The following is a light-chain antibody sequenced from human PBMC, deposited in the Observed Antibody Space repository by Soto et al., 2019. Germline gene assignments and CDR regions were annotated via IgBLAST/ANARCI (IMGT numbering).Light chain of an antibody. CDR1: QTVRNNY. J-gene: IGKJ1*01. V-gene: IGKV3-20*01. CDR2: DAS. CDR3: QQYRPSPRWT. Sequence: ELVLTNPPKTLPLSPVERATLSCKYSQTVRNNYLACYQQKPGHAPRLLIYDASSRATGIPDRFSGGGSGTDFTLAISRLDQADSAVYYCQQYRPSPRWTLGHGPIWIS.